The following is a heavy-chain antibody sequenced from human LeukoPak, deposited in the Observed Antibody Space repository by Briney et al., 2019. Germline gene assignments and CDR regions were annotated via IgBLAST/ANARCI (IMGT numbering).Heavy chain of an antibody. V-gene: IGHV3-9*01. CDR1: GFTFDDYA. Sequence: QTGGSLRLSCAASGFTFDDYAMHWVRQAPGKGLEWVSGISWNSGSIGYADSVKGRFTISRDNAKNSLYLQMNSLRAEDTALYYCAKGGAGKTLCYFDYWGQGTLVTVSS. CDR2: ISWNSGSI. J-gene: IGHJ4*02. D-gene: IGHD1-26*01. CDR3: AKGGAGKTLCYFDY.